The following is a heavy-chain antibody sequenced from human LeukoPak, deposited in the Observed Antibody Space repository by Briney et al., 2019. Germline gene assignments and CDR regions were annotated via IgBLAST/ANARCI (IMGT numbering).Heavy chain of an antibody. V-gene: IGHV3-11*01. CDR1: GFTFSDYY. J-gene: IGHJ3*02. CDR2: ISSSGSTI. Sequence: GGSLRLSCAASGFTFSDYYMSWIRQAPGKGLEWVSYISSSGSTIYYADSVKGRFTISRDNAKNSLYLQMNSLRAEDTAVYYCASPLAYCGGDCDAFDIWGQGTMVTVSS. CDR3: ASPLAYCGGDCDAFDI. D-gene: IGHD2-21*02.